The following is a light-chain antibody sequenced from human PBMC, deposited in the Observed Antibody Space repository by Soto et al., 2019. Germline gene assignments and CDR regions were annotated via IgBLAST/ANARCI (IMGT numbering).Light chain of an antibody. V-gene: IGKV2-28*01. CDR2: LVS. CDR3: MQALQAPIT. CDR1: QTLLHRNGKNY. J-gene: IGKJ5*01. Sequence: EMVMTQSQFSQAVTRGASESISCRFSQTLLHRNGKNYLAWYLQKPGQSPDLLIYLVSNRAFGVPDRFRGSGSGTDFTLKISRVEAEDVGLYYCMQALQAPITFGQGTRLDI.